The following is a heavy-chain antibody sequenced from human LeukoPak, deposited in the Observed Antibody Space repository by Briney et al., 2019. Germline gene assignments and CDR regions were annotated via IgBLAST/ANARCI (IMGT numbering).Heavy chain of an antibody. CDR2: INPNSGGT. V-gene: IGHV1-2*02. CDR1: GYTFTGYY. Sequence: ASVKVSCKAPGYTFTGYYMHWVRQAPGQGLEWMGWINPNSGGTNYAQKFQGRVTMTRDTSISTAYMELSRLRSGDTAVYYCARASGDSYGSGTDYWGRGTLVTVSS. CDR3: ARASGDSYGSGTDY. J-gene: IGHJ4*02. D-gene: IGHD3-10*01.